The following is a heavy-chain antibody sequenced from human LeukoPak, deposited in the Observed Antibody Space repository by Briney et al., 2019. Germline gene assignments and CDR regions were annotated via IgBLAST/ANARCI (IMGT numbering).Heavy chain of an antibody. V-gene: IGHV1-8*01. CDR1: GYTFTSYD. J-gene: IGHJ4*02. CDR2: MSPNSGNT. D-gene: IGHD7-27*01. CDR3: ARGPPNWGYDY. Sequence: ASVKVSCKASGYTFTSYDVNWVRQASGQGPEWMGWMSPNSGNTGYAQKFQGRVTMTRSTSMSTAYMELSSLRSEDTAVYYCARGPPNWGYDYWGQGTLVTVSS.